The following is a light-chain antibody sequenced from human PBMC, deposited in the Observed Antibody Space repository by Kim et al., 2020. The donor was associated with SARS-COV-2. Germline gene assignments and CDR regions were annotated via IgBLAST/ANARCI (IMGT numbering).Light chain of an antibody. J-gene: IGKJ4*01. CDR2: GAS. CDR3: QQYYNWPLT. Sequence: EIVMTQSPATLSVSPGDRATVSCRASQSVNSNLAWYQQIPGQAPRLLIYGASTSATGIPANFSGSGSGTEFTLTISGLQSEDFAVYYCQQYYNWPLTFGGGTKVDIK. V-gene: IGKV3-15*01. CDR1: QSVNSN.